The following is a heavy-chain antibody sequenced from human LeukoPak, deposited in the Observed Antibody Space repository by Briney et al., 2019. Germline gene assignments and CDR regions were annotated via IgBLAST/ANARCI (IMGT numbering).Heavy chain of an antibody. D-gene: IGHD3-10*01. CDR1: GGSFSGYY. CDR2: INHSGST. J-gene: IGHJ4*02. CDR3: ARGRGYYYGSGSSSGE. Sequence: SETLSLTCAVYGGSFSGYYWSWIRQPPGKGLEWIGEINHSGSTNYNPSLRSRVTISVDTSKNQFSLKLSSVTAADTAVYYCARGRGYYYGSGSSSGEWGQGTLVTVSS. V-gene: IGHV4-34*01.